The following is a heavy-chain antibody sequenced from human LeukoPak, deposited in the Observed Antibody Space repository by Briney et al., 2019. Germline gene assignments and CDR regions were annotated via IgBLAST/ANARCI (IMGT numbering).Heavy chain of an antibody. CDR1: GYTFINYY. CDR2: INPSGGST. Sequence: GASVKVSFTASGYTFINYYMHWVRQAPGQGLEWMGIINPSGGSTTYAQKIQGRVTLTTDTSTSTVYMELSSLRSDDTSVYYCAREGYGSGRRLGMDVWGQGTTVTVSS. J-gene: IGHJ6*02. D-gene: IGHD3-10*01. CDR3: AREGYGSGRRLGMDV. V-gene: IGHV1-46*01.